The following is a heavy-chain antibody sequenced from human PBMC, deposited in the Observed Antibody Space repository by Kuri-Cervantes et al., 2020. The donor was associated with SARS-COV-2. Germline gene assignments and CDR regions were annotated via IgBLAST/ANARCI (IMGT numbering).Heavy chain of an antibody. Sequence: GGSLRLSCAASGFPFDDYAMHWVRQAPGKTLEWVSGISWNSGSIGYADSVKGRFTISRDNAKNSLYLQMSSLRAEDTAVYYCARVRFLATAGDFDYWGQGTLVTVSS. CDR2: ISWNSGSI. D-gene: IGHD3-3*01. V-gene: IGHV3-9*01. J-gene: IGHJ4*02. CDR3: ARVRFLATAGDFDY. CDR1: GFPFDDYA.